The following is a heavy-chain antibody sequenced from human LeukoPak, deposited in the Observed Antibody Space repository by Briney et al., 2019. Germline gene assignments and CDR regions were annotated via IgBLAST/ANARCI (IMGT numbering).Heavy chain of an antibody. CDR3: ARHRYYYDSSGSPHFVY. CDR1: GLTFSSYS. Sequence: GGSLRLSCAASGLTFSSYSMKGAREAPGGGLVWFSSISSSSSYIYYADSVKGRFTISRDNAKNSLYLQMNSPRAEDTAVYYCARHRYYYDSSGSPHFVYWGQGTLVTVSS. CDR2: ISSSSSYI. V-gene: IGHV3-21*01. D-gene: IGHD3-22*01. J-gene: IGHJ4*02.